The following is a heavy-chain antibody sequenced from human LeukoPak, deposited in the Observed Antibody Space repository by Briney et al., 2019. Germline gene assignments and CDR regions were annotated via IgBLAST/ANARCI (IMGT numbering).Heavy chain of an antibody. CDR3: ARQGDHHRSGWSWAY. D-gene: IGHD6-19*01. CDR1: GYTFTNYY. Sequence: ASVKVSCKASGYTFTNYYIHWVRQAPGQGLEWMGMIIPSDGFTTYAQKFQGRVTMTRDISTNTVYMEVSSLRSDDTAMYYCARQGDHHRSGWSWAYWGQGTLVIVSS. CDR2: IIPSDGFT. J-gene: IGHJ4*02. V-gene: IGHV1-46*01.